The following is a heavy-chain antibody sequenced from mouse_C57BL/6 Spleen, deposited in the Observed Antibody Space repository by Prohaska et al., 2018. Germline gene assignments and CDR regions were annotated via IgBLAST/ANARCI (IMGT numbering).Heavy chain of an antibody. D-gene: IGHD1-1*01. V-gene: IGHV1-69*01. CDR2: IDPSDSYT. CDR1: GYTFTSYW. J-gene: IGHJ2*01. Sequence: QVQLQQPGAELVMPGASVKLSCKASGYTFTSYWMHWVKQRPGQGLEWIGEIDPSDSYTNYNQKFKGKATLTVDKSSSTAYMQLSSLTSEDSAVYYCARGANLSFDYWGQGTTLTVSS. CDR3: ARGANLSFDY.